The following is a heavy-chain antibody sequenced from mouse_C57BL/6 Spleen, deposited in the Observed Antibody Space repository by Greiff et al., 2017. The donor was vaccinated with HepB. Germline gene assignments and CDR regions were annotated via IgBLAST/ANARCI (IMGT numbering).Heavy chain of an antibody. D-gene: IGHD1-1*01. V-gene: IGHV5-17*01. Sequence: EVMLVESGGGLVKPGGSLKLSCAASGFTFSDYGMHWVRQAPEKGLEWVAYISSGSSTIYYADTVKGRFTISRDNAKNTLFLQMTSLRSEDTAMYYCARPTVVGMDYWGQGTSVTFSS. CDR2: ISSGSSTI. CDR1: GFTFSDYG. J-gene: IGHJ4*01. CDR3: ARPTVVGMDY.